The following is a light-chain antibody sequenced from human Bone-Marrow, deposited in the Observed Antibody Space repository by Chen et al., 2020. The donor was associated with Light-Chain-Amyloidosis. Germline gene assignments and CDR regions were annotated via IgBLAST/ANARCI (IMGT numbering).Light chain of an antibody. CDR1: NIGSTS. CDR2: DDS. Sequence: SYVLSQPSSVSVAPGQADTIGWGGNNIGSTSVHWYQQTPGQAPLLVGYDDSDRPSGIPGRLSGSNSGNTATLTISRVEAGDEADYYCQVWDRSSDRPVFGGGTKLTVL. CDR3: QVWDRSSDRPV. J-gene: IGLJ3*02. V-gene: IGLV3-21*02.